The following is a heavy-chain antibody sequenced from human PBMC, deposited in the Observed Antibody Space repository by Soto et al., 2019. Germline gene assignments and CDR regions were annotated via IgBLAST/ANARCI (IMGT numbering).Heavy chain of an antibody. J-gene: IGHJ4*02. CDR1: GGSFSGYY. V-gene: IGHV4-34*01. CDR2: INHSGST. D-gene: IGHD3-22*01. Sequence: QVQLQQWGAGLLKPSETLSLTCAVYGGSFSGYYWSWIRQPPGKGLEWIGEINHSGSTNYNPSLKSRVTISVDTSKNQFSLKLSSVTAADTAVYYCERDDSTGPRYYFDYWGQGTLVTVSS. CDR3: ERDDSTGPRYYFDY.